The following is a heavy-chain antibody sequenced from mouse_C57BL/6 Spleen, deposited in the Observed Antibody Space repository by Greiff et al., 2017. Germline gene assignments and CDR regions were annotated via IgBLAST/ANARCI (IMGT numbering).Heavy chain of an antibody. J-gene: IGHJ4*01. V-gene: IGHV1-59*01. CDR2: IDPSDSYT. CDR1: GYTFTSYW. CDR3: ARAYYSLYYARDY. Sequence: VQLQQPGAELVRPGTSVKLSCKASGYTFTSYWMHWVKQRPGQGLEWIGVIDPSDSYTNYNQKFKGKATLTVDTYSSTAYMQLSSLTSEDSAVYYCARAYYSLYYARDYWGQGTSVTVSS. D-gene: IGHD2-12*01.